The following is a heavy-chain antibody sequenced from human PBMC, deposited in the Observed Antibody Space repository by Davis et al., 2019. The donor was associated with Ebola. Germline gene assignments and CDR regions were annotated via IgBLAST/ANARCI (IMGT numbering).Heavy chain of an antibody. J-gene: IGHJ5*02. D-gene: IGHD6-13*01. V-gene: IGHV3-9*01. CDR3: ARDRYSSSWLQGFDP. CDR2: IDWNSGGI. Sequence: SLKISCAASGFTFDDYAMHWVRQAPGKGLEWVSGIDWNSGGIGYADSVKGRFTISRDNAKNTLYLQMNSLRAEDTAVYYCARDRYSSSWLQGFDPWGQGTLVTVSS. CDR1: GFTFDDYA.